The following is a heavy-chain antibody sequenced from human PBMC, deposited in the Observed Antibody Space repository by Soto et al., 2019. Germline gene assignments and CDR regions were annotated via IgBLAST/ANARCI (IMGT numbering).Heavy chain of an antibody. Sequence: PGGSLILSCAASGFAFSSFGMHWVRQAPGKGLEWVAIIWYDGSDKYYADSVKGRFTISRDNSKNTPYLQMNSLRAEDTAVYHCAFGNLSYYFDFWGQGTPVTVSS. J-gene: IGHJ4*02. V-gene: IGHV3-33*01. CDR3: AFGNLSYYFDF. D-gene: IGHD3-16*01. CDR1: GFAFSSFG. CDR2: IWYDGSDK.